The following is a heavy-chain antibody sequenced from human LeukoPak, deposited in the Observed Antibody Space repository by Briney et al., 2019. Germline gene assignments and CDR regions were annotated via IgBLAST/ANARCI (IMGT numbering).Heavy chain of an antibody. J-gene: IGHJ4*02. Sequence: GGSLRLSCAASGFTFSSYGMHWVRQAPGKGLEWVAVISYDGSNKYCADSVKGRFTISRDNSKNTLYLQMNSLRAEDTAVYYCAKAGAAAGSADYWGQGTLVTVSS. CDR3: AKAGAAAGSADY. D-gene: IGHD6-13*01. CDR2: ISYDGSNK. CDR1: GFTFSSYG. V-gene: IGHV3-30*18.